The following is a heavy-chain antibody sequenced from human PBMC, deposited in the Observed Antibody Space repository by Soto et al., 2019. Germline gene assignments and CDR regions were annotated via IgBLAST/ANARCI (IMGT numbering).Heavy chain of an antibody. J-gene: IGHJ6*03. CDR1: GASISTSSDF. CDR2: VYQSGTT. CDR3: ARGHDSPYYYGSGSYYNRHYYYYMDV. D-gene: IGHD3-10*01. Sequence: SETLSLTCSVSGASISTSSDFWGWIRQAPGKGLEWIGNVYQSGTTRLNPSLKSRVSIFVDRSKNQFSLELNSATAADTAVYFCARGHDSPYYYGSGSYYNRHYYYYMDVWGKGTTVTVSS. V-gene: IGHV4-39*01.